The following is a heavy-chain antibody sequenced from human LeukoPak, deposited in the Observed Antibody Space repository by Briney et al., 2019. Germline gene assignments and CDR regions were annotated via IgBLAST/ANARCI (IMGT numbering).Heavy chain of an antibody. V-gene: IGHV4-34*01. CDR2: INHSGST. Sequence: TSETLSLTCAVYGGSFSGYYWSWIRQPPGKGLEWIGEINHSGSTNYNPSLKSRVTISVDTSKNQFSLKLSSVTAADTAVYYCARPSRGSSWYHYWGQGTLVTVSS. D-gene: IGHD6-13*01. CDR1: GGSFSGYY. J-gene: IGHJ4*02. CDR3: ARPSRGSSWYHY.